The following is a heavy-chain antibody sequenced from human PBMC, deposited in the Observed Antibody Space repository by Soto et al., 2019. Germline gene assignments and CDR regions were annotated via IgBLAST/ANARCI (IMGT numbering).Heavy chain of an antibody. Sequence: ASVKVSCKASGYTFTSYYMHWVRQAPGQGLEWMGIINPSGGSTSYAQKFQGRVTMTRDTSTSTVYMELSSLRSEDTAVYYCAKDRVKYQLLLDAFDIWGQGTMVTVSS. V-gene: IGHV1-46*01. CDR3: AKDRVKYQLLLDAFDI. CDR2: INPSGGST. J-gene: IGHJ3*02. D-gene: IGHD2-2*01. CDR1: GYTFTSYY.